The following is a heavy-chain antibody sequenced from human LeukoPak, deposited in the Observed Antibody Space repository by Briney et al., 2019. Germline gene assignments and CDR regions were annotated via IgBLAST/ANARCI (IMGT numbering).Heavy chain of an antibody. D-gene: IGHD1-26*01. J-gene: IGHJ4*02. V-gene: IGHV4-59*01. CDR2: MYDSGST. CDR1: GGSISSYY. CDR3: ARHGGSYTFDF. Sequence: SETLSLTCSVPGGSISSYYWSWIRQPPGKGLELIGYMYDSGSTNNNPSLKSRVTISVDTFKNQFSLRLSSVTAADTAVYYCARHGGSYTFDFWGQGVLVTVSS.